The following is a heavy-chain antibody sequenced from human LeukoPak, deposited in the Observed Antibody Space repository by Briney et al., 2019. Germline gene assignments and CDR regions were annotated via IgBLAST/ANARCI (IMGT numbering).Heavy chain of an antibody. CDR1: GGSFSGYY. CDR2: INHSGST. J-gene: IGHJ5*02. D-gene: IGHD3-10*01. CDR3: ARVRGDYYGSGIGNWFDP. V-gene: IGHV4-34*01. Sequence: SETLSLTCAVYGGSFSGYYWSWIRQPPGKGLEWIGEINHSGSTNYNPSLKSRVTISVDTSKNQFSLKLSSVTAADTAVYYCARVRGDYYGSGIGNWFDPWGQGALVTVSS.